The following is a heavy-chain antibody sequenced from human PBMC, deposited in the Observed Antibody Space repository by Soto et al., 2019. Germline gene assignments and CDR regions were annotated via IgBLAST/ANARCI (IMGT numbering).Heavy chain of an antibody. CDR2: INPSGGST. CDR3: ASQGGSLYYYYGMDV. CDR1: GYTFTSYY. D-gene: IGHD2-15*01. Sequence: GASVKVSCKASGYTFTSYYMHWVRQAPGQGLEWMGIINPSGGSTSYAQKFQGRVTITADESTSTAYMELSSLRSEDTAVYYCASQGGSLYYYYGMDVWGQGTTVTVSS. J-gene: IGHJ6*02. V-gene: IGHV1-46*01.